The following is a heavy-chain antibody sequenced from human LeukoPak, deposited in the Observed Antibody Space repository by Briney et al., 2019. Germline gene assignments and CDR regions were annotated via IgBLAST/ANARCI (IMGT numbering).Heavy chain of an antibody. J-gene: IGHJ5*02. CDR1: GFTFSSYA. CDR2: ISGSGGST. V-gene: IGHV3-23*01. Sequence: PGRSLRLSCAASGFTFSSYAMSWVRQAPGKGLEWVSAISGSGGSTYYADSVKGRFTISRDNSKHTLYLQMNSLRAEDTAVYYCAKAPRITMVRGVTLWFDPWGQGTLVTVSS. CDR3: AKAPRITMVRGVTLWFDP. D-gene: IGHD3-10*01.